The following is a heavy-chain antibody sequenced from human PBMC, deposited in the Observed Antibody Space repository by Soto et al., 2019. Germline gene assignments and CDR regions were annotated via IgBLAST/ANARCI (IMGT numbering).Heavy chain of an antibody. J-gene: IGHJ4*02. Sequence: ASVTVSCKASEYTLTGYYMNWVRQAPGQGLEWMGWINPKSGDTRYAQKFQGRVTMTRDTSISTAYMELSRLRSDDTAVYYCARDLAGNDYFDYWGQGTLVTVSS. V-gene: IGHV1-2*02. CDR3: ARDLAGNDYFDY. D-gene: IGHD6-19*01. CDR2: INPKSGDT. CDR1: EYTLTGYY.